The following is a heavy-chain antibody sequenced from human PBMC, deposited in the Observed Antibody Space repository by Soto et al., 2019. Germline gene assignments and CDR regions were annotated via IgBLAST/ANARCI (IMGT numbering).Heavy chain of an antibody. CDR1: GGSFSGYY. CDR3: ARHFIAAADIFDY. Sequence: SETLSLTCAVYGGSFSGYYWSWIRQPPGKGLEWIGEINHSGSTNYNPSLKSRVTISVDTSKNQFSLKLSSVTAADTAVYYCARHFIAAADIFDYWGQGTLVTVSS. J-gene: IGHJ4*02. V-gene: IGHV4-34*01. CDR2: INHSGST. D-gene: IGHD6-13*01.